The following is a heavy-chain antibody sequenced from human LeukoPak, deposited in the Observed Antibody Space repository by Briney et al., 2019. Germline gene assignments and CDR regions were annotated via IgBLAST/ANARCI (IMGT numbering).Heavy chain of an antibody. CDR3: AKNLSSSSPSLDY. Sequence: GGSLRLSCAASGFTFSSYGMHWVRQAPGKGLEWVAVISYDGSNKYYADSVKGRFTISRDDSKNTLYLQMNSLRAEDTAVYYCAKNLSSSSPSLDYWGQGTLVTVSS. D-gene: IGHD6-6*01. V-gene: IGHV3-30*18. CDR2: ISYDGSNK. CDR1: GFTFSSYG. J-gene: IGHJ4*02.